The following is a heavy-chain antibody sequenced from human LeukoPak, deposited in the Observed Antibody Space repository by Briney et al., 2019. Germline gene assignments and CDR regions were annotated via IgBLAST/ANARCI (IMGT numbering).Heavy chain of an antibody. J-gene: IGHJ6*03. CDR2: ISGSGGGT. V-gene: IGHV3-23*01. CDR1: GFTFGSYA. D-gene: IGHD6-25*01. Sequence: GGSLRLSCAASGFTFGSYAMSWVRQAPGKGLEWVSAISGSGGGTYYADSVRGGFTISRDNSKNTLYLQMNSLRAEDTAVYYCAKDTPQRSARGYYYSMDGWGKGTTVTVSS. CDR3: AKDTPQRSARGYYYSMDG.